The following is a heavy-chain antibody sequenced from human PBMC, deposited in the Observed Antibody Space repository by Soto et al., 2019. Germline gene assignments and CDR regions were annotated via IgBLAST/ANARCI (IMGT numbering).Heavy chain of an antibody. Sequence: GGSLRLSCAASGFTFSSYSMNWVRQAPGKGLEWVSYISSSSSTIYYADSVKGRFTISRHNSKNTLYLQMNSLRAEDTAVYYCARVVLLTIFGVVREYYMDVWGKGTTVTVSS. CDR2: ISSSSSTI. V-gene: IGHV3-48*01. CDR3: ARVVLLTIFGVVREYYMDV. CDR1: GFTFSSYS. D-gene: IGHD3-3*01. J-gene: IGHJ6*03.